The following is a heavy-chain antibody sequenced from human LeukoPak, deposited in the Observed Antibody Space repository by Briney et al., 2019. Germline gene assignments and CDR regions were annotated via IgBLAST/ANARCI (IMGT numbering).Heavy chain of an antibody. D-gene: IGHD3-22*01. J-gene: IGHJ4*02. CDR2: ISAYNGNT. Sequence: ASVKVSCKASGYTFTSYYIHWVRQAPGQGLEWMGWISAYNGNTNYAQKLQGRVTMTTDTSTSTAYMELRSVRSDDTAVYYCARVLGGYSPFDYWGQGTLVTVSS. CDR1: GYTFTSYY. V-gene: IGHV1-18*04. CDR3: ARVLGGYSPFDY.